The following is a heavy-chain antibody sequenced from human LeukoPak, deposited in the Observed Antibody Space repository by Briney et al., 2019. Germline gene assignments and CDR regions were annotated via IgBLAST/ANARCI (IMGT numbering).Heavy chain of an antibody. CDR2: IYYSGST. Sequence: SETLSLTCTVSGGSISSSSYYWGWIRQPPGKGLEWIGSIYYSGSTYYNPSLKSRVTISVDTSKNQFSLKLSSVTAADTAVYYCARAGPYDSSGLGLDYFDYWGQGTLVTVSS. D-gene: IGHD3-22*01. J-gene: IGHJ4*02. CDR1: GGSISSSSYY. CDR3: ARAGPYDSSGLGLDYFDY. V-gene: IGHV4-39*01.